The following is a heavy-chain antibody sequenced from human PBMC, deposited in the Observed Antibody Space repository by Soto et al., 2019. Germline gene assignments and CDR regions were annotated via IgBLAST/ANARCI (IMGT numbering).Heavy chain of an antibody. CDR2: ISYTGAT. CDR3: ARAIRVVPPPGDYYYYMDV. CDR1: GDSVSPYY. D-gene: IGHD2-2*01. V-gene: IGHV4-59*02. J-gene: IGHJ6*03. Sequence: QVQLHESGPLLVKPSETLSLTCTVSGDSVSPYYWSWIRQPPGKGPEWVGFISYTGATDYNPSLKSRVAMSVDTSNSQFSLKLSSVTADDTAVYYCARAIRVVPPPGDYYYYMDVWGKGTTVTVSS.